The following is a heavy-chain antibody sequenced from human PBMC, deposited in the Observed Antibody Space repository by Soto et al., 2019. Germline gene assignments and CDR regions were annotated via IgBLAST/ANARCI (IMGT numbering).Heavy chain of an antibody. CDR3: ARDGGLVYYYGMDV. Sequence: ASVKVSCKASGSTFSSYAISWVRQAPGQGLEWMGGIIPSYGTANYAQKFQGRVTITRDESTSTAYMELSSLRSEDTAVYYCARDGGLVYYYGMDVWGQGTTVTVSS. CDR1: GSTFSSYA. J-gene: IGHJ6*02. D-gene: IGHD6-19*01. CDR2: IIPSYGTA. V-gene: IGHV1-69*05.